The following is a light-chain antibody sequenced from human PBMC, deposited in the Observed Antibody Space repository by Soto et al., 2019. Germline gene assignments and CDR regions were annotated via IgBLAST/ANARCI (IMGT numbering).Light chain of an antibody. CDR1: RSNIESNT. CDR2: SDF. Sequence: QSVLTQPPSASGTPGQRVTISCSGSRSNIESNTVNWYQQVPGSAPKLLIYSDFQRPSGVPDRFSGSKSGASASLAISGLQSEDEADYFCAAWDDSLNGLVVFGGGTKLTVL. J-gene: IGLJ2*01. V-gene: IGLV1-44*01. CDR3: AAWDDSLNGLVV.